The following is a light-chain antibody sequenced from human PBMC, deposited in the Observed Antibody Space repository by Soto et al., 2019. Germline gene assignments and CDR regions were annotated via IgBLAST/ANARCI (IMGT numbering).Light chain of an antibody. V-gene: IGLV2-23*02. CDR2: EVN. CDR3: CPYAGSNTPYV. J-gene: IGLJ1*01. CDR1: SSDVGYYNL. Sequence: QSALTQPAAVSGSTGQSITISCTGTSSDVGYYNLVSWYQQHPGKAPKLIIYEVNKRPSGFSNRFSGSKSGNTASLTISGLQAEEEGDYYRCPYAGSNTPYVFRTGTKLTVL.